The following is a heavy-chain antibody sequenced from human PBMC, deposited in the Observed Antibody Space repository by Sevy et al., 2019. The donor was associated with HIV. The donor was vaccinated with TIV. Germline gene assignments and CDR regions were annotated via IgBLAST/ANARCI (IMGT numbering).Heavy chain of an antibody. CDR1: GISVSNYY. J-gene: IGHJ4*02. V-gene: IGHV4-59*02. CDR3: ARGGPNQQQLDYFDS. D-gene: IGHD6-13*01. Sequence: SETLSLTCTVSGISVSNYYWTWIRQPPGKGLEWIGYIYYTGSSHSNPSLKSRVTTSVDTSKNQFSLKLSSVTAADTAIYYCARGGPNQQQLDYFDSWGQGILVTVSS. CDR2: IYYTGSS.